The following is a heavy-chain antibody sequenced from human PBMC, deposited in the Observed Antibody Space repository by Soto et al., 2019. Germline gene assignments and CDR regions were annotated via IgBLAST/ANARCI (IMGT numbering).Heavy chain of an antibody. CDR2: IIPISGTA. CDR1: GGTFSSYA. J-gene: IGHJ6*02. V-gene: IGHV1-69*01. Sequence: HVQLVQSGAEVKKPGSSVKVSCKASGGTFSSYAISWVRQAPGHGLEWMGGIIPISGTANYAQKFQGRVTITADESPSTAYMELSSLRSEDTAVYYCARSQGSSTSLEIYYYYYYGMDVWCQGTTVTVSS. D-gene: IGHD2-2*01. CDR3: ARSQGSSTSLEIYYYYYYGMDV.